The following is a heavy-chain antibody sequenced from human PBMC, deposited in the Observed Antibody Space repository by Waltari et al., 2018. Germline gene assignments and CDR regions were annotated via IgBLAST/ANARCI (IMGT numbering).Heavy chain of an antibody. V-gene: IGHV1-18*01. J-gene: IGHJ1*01. CDR2: IRTYNGET. D-gene: IGHD2-8*01. CDR3: ARDPGVLYFQH. Sequence: QVHLVQSGAEVKKPGASVQVSCMASGYSSRSYSLNWVRQVPGQGLEWMGWIRTYNGETNYAQKFQGRVTMTTDTSTSTAYMELRSLTSDDTAVYYCARDPGVLYFQHWGQGTLVTVSS. CDR1: GYSSRSYS.